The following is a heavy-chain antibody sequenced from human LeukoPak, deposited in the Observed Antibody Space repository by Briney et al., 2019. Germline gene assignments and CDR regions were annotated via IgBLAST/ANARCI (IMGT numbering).Heavy chain of an antibody. Sequence: SETLSLTCTVSGGSISSYYWSWIRQPPGKGLEWIGYISYSGSTNYSPSLKSRVIISVDTSKNQFSLKLISVTAADTAVYYCARVDSGSHHYWGQGTLVTVSS. J-gene: IGHJ4*02. CDR2: ISYSGST. V-gene: IGHV4-59*01. CDR1: GGSISSYY. CDR3: ARVDSGSHHY. D-gene: IGHD3-10*01.